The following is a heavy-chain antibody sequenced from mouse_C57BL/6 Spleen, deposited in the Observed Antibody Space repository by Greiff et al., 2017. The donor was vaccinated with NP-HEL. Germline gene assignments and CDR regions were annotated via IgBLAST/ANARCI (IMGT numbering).Heavy chain of an antibody. J-gene: IGHJ2*01. CDR2: IDPSDSYT. V-gene: IGHV1-59*01. Sequence: QVQLQQSGAELVRPGTSVKLSCKASGYTFTSYWMHWVKQRPGQGLEWIGVIDPSDSYTNYNQKFKGKATLTVDTSSSTAYMQLSSLTSEDSAVYYCALITTVVALDYWGQGTTLTVSS. CDR3: ALITTVVALDY. D-gene: IGHD1-1*01. CDR1: GYTFTSYW.